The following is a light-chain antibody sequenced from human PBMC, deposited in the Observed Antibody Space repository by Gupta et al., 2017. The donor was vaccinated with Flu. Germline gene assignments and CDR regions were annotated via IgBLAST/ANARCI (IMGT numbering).Light chain of an antibody. CDR2: SHN. CDR3: AAWDDSLNGYV. J-gene: IGLJ1*01. CDR1: SSNIGINT. Sequence: QSVLTQPPSASGTPGQRVTISCSGSSSNIGINTVSWYQQLPGTASKLLIYSHNQRPSGVPDRFSASKSGTSASLAISGLQSEDAADYYCAAWDDSLNGYVFGTGTQVTVL. V-gene: IGLV1-44*01.